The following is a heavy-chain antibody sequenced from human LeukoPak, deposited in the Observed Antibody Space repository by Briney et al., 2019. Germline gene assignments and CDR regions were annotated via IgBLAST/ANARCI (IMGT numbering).Heavy chain of an antibody. V-gene: IGHV1-2*02. J-gene: IGHJ4*02. D-gene: IGHD6-25*01. Sequence: SVKVSCKASGYTFTGYYMHWVRQAPGQGLGWMGWINPNSGGTNYAQNFQGRVTMTRDTSISTAYMELSRLRSDDTAVYYCARDKQRLPGGYWGQGTLVTVSS. CDR3: ARDKQRLPGGY. CDR1: GYTFTGYY. CDR2: INPNSGGT.